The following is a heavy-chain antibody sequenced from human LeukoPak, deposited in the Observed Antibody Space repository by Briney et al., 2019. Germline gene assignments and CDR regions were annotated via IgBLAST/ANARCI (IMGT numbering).Heavy chain of an antibody. CDR3: ARDGSTWFNWFDP. Sequence: GGSLRLSCAASGYSLSSYWMNWVRQAPGKGLEWVSSISSSRIYTYYADSVKGRFTISRDNAKNSLYLQMNSLKAEDTAVYYCARDGSTWFNWFDPWGEGTLVTVSS. CDR1: GYSLSSYW. J-gene: IGHJ5*02. D-gene: IGHD6-13*01. V-gene: IGHV3-21*01. CDR2: ISSSRIYT.